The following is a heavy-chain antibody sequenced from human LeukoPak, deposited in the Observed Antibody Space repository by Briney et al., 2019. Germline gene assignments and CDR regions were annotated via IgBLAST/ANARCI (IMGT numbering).Heavy chain of an antibody. V-gene: IGHV3-7*01. Sequence: GGSLRLSYAASGFTFSSYGMHWVRQAPGKGLEWVANIKQDGSEKYYVDSVKGRFTISRDNAKNSLYLQMNSLRAEDTAVYHCARGKKEGIEMVRGIILNKRYSYMDVWGKGTTVTVSS. D-gene: IGHD3-10*01. CDR3: ARGKKEGIEMVRGIILNKRYSYMDV. CDR2: IKQDGSEK. J-gene: IGHJ6*03. CDR1: GFTFSSYG.